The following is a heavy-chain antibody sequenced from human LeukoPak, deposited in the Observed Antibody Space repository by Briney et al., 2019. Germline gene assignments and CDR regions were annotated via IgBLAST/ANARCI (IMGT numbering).Heavy chain of an antibody. CDR3: AKDMTYYYDSSGYYEYSDYFDY. CDR1: GFTFDDYA. CDR2: ISWNSGSI. D-gene: IGHD3-22*01. V-gene: IGHV3-9*01. J-gene: IGHJ4*02. Sequence: PGGSLRLSCAASGFTFDDYAMHWVRQAPGKGLEWVSGISWNSGSIGYADSVKGRFTISRDNAKNSLYLQMNSLRAEDTALYYCAKDMTYYYDSSGYYEYSDYFDYWGQGTLVTVSS.